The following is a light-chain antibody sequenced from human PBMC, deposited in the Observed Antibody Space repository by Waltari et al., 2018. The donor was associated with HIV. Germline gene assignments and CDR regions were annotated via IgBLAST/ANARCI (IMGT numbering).Light chain of an antibody. J-gene: IGKJ2*01. CDR1: QGISNS. CDR2: AAS. CDR3: QHYDSTPYT. V-gene: IGKV1-NL1*01. Sequence: DIQMTQSPSSLSASAGDRVTITCRASQGISNSLAWYQQKPGKAPKVLLYAASRLESGVPSRFSGSGSGTDYTLTISSLQPEDFATYYCQHYDSTPYTVGQGTKLEIK.